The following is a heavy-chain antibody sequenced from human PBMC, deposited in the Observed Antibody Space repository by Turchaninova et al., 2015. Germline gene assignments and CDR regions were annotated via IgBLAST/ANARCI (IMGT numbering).Heavy chain of an antibody. CDR3: ARMPSYYYYMDV. CDR2: IDWDDEK. Sequence: QVTLKESGPALVKPTQTLTLTFTFSGFSFSTGMRVSWIRQPPGKALEWLARIDWDDEKIYSTSLKTRLTISKDTSKNQVVLTMTNMDPVDTATYYCARMPSYYYYMDVWGKGTTVTVSS. CDR1: GFSFSTGMR. V-gene: IGHV2-70*04. J-gene: IGHJ6*03.